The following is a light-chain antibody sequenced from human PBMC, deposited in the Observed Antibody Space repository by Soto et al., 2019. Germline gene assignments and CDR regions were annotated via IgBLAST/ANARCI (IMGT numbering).Light chain of an antibody. CDR2: NVS. J-gene: IGLJ1*01. V-gene: IGLV2-14*01. CDR3: SSYTSGTTFV. CDR1: SSDVGGYNY. Sequence: QSALTQPASVSGSPGQSITISCTGTSSDVGGYNYVSWYQQEPGKAPKLMIYNVSNRPSGVSNRFSGSKSGNTASLTISGLKAEDEADYYCSSYTSGTTFVFGTGTKVTSL.